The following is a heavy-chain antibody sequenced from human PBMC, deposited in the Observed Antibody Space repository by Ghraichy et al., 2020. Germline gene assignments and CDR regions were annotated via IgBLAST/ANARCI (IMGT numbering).Heavy chain of an antibody. D-gene: IGHD1-26*01. V-gene: IGHV3-9*03. CDR1: GFTFDDYA. CDR2: ISWNSGSI. J-gene: IGHJ4*02. CDR3: AKGALGATYYYFDY. Sequence: GGSLRHSCAASGFTFDDYAMHWVRQAPGKGLEWVSGISWNSGSIGYADSVKGRFTISRDNAKNSLYLQMNSLRAEDMALYYCAKGALGATYYYFDYWGQGTLVTVSS.